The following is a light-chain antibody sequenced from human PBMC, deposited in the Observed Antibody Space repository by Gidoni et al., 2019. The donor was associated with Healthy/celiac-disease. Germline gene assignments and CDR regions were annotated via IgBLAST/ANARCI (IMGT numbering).Light chain of an antibody. V-gene: IGLV1-47*01. CDR1: SSNFGSNY. Sequence: QSVLTQPPSASVTPGQRVTLSCSGSSSNFGSNYVYWYQQLPGTAPKLLIYRNNQRPSGVPDRFSGSKSGTSASLAISGLRSEDEADYYCAAWDDSLSGRVFGTGTKVTVL. CDR2: RNN. J-gene: IGLJ1*01. CDR3: AAWDDSLSGRV.